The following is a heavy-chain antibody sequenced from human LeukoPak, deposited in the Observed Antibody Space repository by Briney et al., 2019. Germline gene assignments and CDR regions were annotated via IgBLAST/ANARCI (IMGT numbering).Heavy chain of an antibody. D-gene: IGHD2/OR15-2a*01. CDR1: GFTFSTYN. V-gene: IGHV3-48*02. J-gene: IGHJ4*02. Sequence: GGSLRLSCAASGFTFSTYNMNWVRQAPGKGLEWVSYITTNSSTIYYADSVKGRFTISRDNAKNSLYLQMNSLRDDDTAVYYCARRNIAWYFDYWGQGTLVTVSS. CDR2: ITTNSSTI. CDR3: ARRNIAWYFDY.